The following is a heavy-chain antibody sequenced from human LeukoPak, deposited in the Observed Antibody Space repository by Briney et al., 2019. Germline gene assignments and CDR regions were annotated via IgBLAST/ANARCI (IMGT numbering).Heavy chain of an antibody. CDR1: GYTFTGYY. D-gene: IGHD5-24*01. Sequence: ASVKVSCKASGYTFTGYYMHWVRQAPGQGLEWMGWISPNRGGTNYAQKFQGRVTMTRDTSISTAYMELSRLRSDDTAVYYCAEDVEMATMEAFDIWGQGTMVTVSS. CDR2: ISPNRGGT. J-gene: IGHJ3*02. CDR3: AEDVEMATMEAFDI. V-gene: IGHV1-2*02.